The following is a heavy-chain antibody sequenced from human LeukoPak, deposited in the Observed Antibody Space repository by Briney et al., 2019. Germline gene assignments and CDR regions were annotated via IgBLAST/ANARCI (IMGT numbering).Heavy chain of an antibody. Sequence: GRSLRLSCAASGFTFSSYAMHWVRQAPGKGLEWVAVISFDGSDKYYADSVKGRFTISRDNSKNTLYVQMNSLRVEDTAVYYCARVLDSSGYYLTYYYYGMDVWGQGTTVTVSS. V-gene: IGHV3-30*04. CDR1: GFTFSSYA. CDR2: ISFDGSDK. J-gene: IGHJ6*02. CDR3: ARVLDSSGYYLTYYYYGMDV. D-gene: IGHD3-22*01.